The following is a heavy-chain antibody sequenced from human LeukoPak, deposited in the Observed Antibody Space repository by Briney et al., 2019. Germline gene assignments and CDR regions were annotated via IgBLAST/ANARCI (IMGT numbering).Heavy chain of an antibody. CDR3: ARWDYDILTGYSHYFDY. CDR2: IYPGDSDT. D-gene: IGHD3-9*01. Sequence: GESLKISCKGSGYSFTSYWIGWVRQMPGKGLEWMGIIYPGDSDTRYSPSFQGQVTISADKSISTAYLQWSSLKASDTAMYYCARWDYDILTGYSHYFDYWGQGTLVTVSS. CDR1: GYSFTSYW. V-gene: IGHV5-51*01. J-gene: IGHJ4*02.